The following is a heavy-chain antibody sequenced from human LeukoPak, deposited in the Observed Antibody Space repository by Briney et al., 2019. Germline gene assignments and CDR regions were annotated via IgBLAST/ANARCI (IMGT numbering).Heavy chain of an antibody. D-gene: IGHD3-3*01. CDR1: GFSFSSNP. V-gene: IGHV3-23*01. Sequence: QPGGSLRLSCAASGFSFSSNPMSWVRQAPGKGLEWVAGISGSGGDTSYADSVKGRFTISRDNAKNSLYLQMNSLRAEDTAVYYCARDFTEPRITIFGVAWRGYFDYWGQGTLVTVSS. CDR3: ARDFTEPRITIFGVAWRGYFDY. J-gene: IGHJ4*02. CDR2: ISGSGGDT.